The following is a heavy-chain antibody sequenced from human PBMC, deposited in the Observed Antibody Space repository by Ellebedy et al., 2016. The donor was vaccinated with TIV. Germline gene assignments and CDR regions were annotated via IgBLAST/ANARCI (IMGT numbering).Heavy chain of an antibody. CDR1: GNSFTNFW. V-gene: IGHV5-51*01. CDR2: IYPCDSDT. J-gene: IGHJ4*02. Sequence: GESLKISXKVPGNSFTNFWLGWVRQMPGKGLEWMGIIYPCDSDTRYSPSFQGHVTISADKSINTAYLQWSSLKASDSAMYYCARPDGGNSDFDYWGQGTLVTVSS. CDR3: ARPDGGNSDFDY. D-gene: IGHD4-23*01.